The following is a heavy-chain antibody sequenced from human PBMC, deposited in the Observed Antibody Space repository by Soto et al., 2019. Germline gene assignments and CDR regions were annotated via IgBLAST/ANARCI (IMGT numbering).Heavy chain of an antibody. Sequence: QVQLQQWGAGLLKPSETLSLTSAVYGGSFSGYYWSWIRQPPGKALEWIGEINHSGSTNYNPSLKSRVTISVDTSKNQFSLKLSSVTAADTAVYYCARVQSPSPNNYFDYWGQGTLVTVSS. J-gene: IGHJ4*02. CDR1: GGSFSGYY. V-gene: IGHV4-34*01. CDR3: ARVQSPSPNNYFDY. CDR2: INHSGST.